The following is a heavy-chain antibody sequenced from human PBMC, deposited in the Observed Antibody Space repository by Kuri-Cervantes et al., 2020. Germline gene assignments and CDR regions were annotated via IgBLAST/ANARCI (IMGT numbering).Heavy chain of an antibody. V-gene: IGHV3-30-3*01. CDR1: GFTFSSYA. CDR2: ISYDGSNK. D-gene: IGHD6-19*01. CDR3: ARSIAVADNY. Sequence: GGSLRLSCAASGFTFSSYAMHWVRQAPGKGLEWVAVISYDGSNKYYADSVKGRFTISRDNSKSTLYLQMNSLRAEDTAVYYCARSIAVADNYWGQGTLVTVSS. J-gene: IGHJ4*02.